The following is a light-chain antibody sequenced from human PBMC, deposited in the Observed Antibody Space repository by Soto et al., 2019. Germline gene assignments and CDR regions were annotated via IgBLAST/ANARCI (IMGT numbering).Light chain of an antibody. V-gene: IGKV1-27*01. J-gene: IGKJ3*01. CDR3: QKYSSVPI. CDR1: QDIRNF. CDR2: AAS. Sequence: IQMTQSPTSLSASVGDRVTITCRASQDIRNFVAWYQQKPGKAPKLLIYAASTLQSGVPSRFSGSGSGTDFTLTINSLQHEDVATYSCQKYSSVPIFGPGTKVEIK.